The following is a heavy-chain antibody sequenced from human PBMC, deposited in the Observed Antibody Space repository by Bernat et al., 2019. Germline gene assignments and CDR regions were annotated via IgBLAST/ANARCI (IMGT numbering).Heavy chain of an antibody. V-gene: IGHV3-64*01. CDR2: ISSNGGST. D-gene: IGHD2-2*02. J-gene: IGHJ4*02. CDR3: ARSGQDCSSTSCYIDY. CDR1: GFTFSSYA. Sequence: EVQLVESGGGLVQPGGSLRLSCAASGFTFSSYAMHWVRLAPGKGLEYVSAISSNGGSTYYANSVKGRFTISRDNSKNTLYLQMGSLRAEDMAVYYCARSGQDCSSTSCYIDYWGQGILVTVSS.